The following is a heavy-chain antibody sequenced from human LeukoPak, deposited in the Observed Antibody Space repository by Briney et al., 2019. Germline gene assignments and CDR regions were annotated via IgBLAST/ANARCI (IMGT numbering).Heavy chain of an antibody. D-gene: IGHD5-12*01. CDR2: ISGYNGDT. V-gene: IGHV1-18*04. CDR3: GVSGYDSLLNY. J-gene: IGHJ4*02. CDR1: GYTFTSYG. Sequence: GGLVKVSCKASGYTFTSYGISWVPQAPGQGLEWMGWISGYNGDTKYTHNFQGRVTMTIDTSTSTAYMELRSLRSDDTAVYYCGVSGYDSLLNYWGQGTLVTVSS.